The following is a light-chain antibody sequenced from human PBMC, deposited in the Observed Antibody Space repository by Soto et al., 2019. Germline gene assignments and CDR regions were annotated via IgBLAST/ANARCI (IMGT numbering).Light chain of an antibody. CDR3: CSYTTSSTYV. J-gene: IGLJ1*01. V-gene: IGLV2-18*02. CDR1: SSDVGNYNR. CDR2: EVN. Sequence: QLVLTQPPSVSGSPGQSVALSCTGTSSDVGNYNRVSWYQQPPGTAPKLMIYEVNNRPSGVPDRFSGSKSGNTASLTISGLQAEDEADYYCCSYTTSSTYVFGTGTKVTVL.